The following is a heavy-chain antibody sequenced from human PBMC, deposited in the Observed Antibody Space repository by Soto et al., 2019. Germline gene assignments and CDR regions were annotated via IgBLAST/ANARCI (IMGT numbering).Heavy chain of an antibody. CDR2: ISGSGGST. J-gene: IGHJ5*02. CDR3: AKGYSSSWYWFDP. CDR1: GLTFRSYA. V-gene: IGHV3-23*01. Sequence: HPCAACGLTFRSYAMSWVRNNPGKGLEWVSAISGSGGSTYYADSVKGRFTISRDNSKNTLYLQMNSLKDEDTAVYYCAKGYSSSWYWFDPWGQGTLVTVSS. D-gene: IGHD6-13*01.